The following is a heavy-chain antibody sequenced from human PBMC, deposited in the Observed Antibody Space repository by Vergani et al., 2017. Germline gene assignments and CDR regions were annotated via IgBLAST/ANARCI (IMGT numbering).Heavy chain of an antibody. V-gene: IGHV3-33*08. CDR1: GFTFSNAW. D-gene: IGHD3-3*01. CDR3: AREGITIFGVVKYYMDV. Sequence: VQLVESGGGLVKPGGSLRLSCAASGFTFSNAWMSWVRQAPGKGLEWVAVIWYDGSNKYYADSVKGRFTISRDNSKNTLYLQMNSLRAEDTAVYYCAREGITIFGVVKYYMDVWGKGTTVTVSS. J-gene: IGHJ6*03. CDR2: IWYDGSNK.